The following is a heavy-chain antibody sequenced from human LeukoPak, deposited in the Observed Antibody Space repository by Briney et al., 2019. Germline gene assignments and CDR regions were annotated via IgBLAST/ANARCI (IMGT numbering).Heavy chain of an antibody. V-gene: IGHV3-21*01. D-gene: IGHD2-15*01. J-gene: IGHJ4*02. CDR2: ISSGSGYI. Sequence: GGSLRLSCATSGFTFSSYSMNWVRQAPGKGLEWVSSISSGSGYIYYADSVKGRFTISRDNAKNSLYLQMNSLRAEDTAVYYCARGGGGNPYYFDYWGQGTLVTVSS. CDR1: GFTFSSYS. CDR3: ARGGGGNPYYFDY.